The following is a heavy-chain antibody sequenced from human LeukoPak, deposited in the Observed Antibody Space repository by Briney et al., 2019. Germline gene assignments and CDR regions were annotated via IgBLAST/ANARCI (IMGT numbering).Heavy chain of an antibody. V-gene: IGHV1-18*01. CDR1: GYTFTSYG. Sequence: GASVKVSCKASGYTFTSYGISWVRQAPGQGLEWMGWISAYNGNTNYAQKLQGRVTMTTDTSTSTAYMELRSLRSDDTAVYYCAREKFGITMIDLDYWGQGTLVTVSS. CDR2: ISAYNGNT. D-gene: IGHD3-22*01. CDR3: AREKFGITMIDLDY. J-gene: IGHJ4*02.